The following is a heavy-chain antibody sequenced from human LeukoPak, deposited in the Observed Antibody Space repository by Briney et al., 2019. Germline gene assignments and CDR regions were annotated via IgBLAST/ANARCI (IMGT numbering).Heavy chain of an antibody. V-gene: IGHV1-69*13. CDR2: IIPIFGTA. CDR3: ARGESREATGLSD. J-gene: IGHJ4*02. Sequence: SVKVSCKVSGYTLTELSMHWVRQAPGQGLEWMGGIIPIFGTANYAQKFQGRVTITADESTSTAYMELSSLRSEDTAVYYCARGESREATGLSDWGQGTLVTVSS. CDR1: GYTLTELS. D-gene: IGHD5-12*01.